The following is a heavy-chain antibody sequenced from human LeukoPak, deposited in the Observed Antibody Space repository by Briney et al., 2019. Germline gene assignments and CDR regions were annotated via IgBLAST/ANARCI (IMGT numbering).Heavy chain of an antibody. Sequence: GGSLRLSCAASGLTFSTYAMHWVRQAPGKGLEWVAVFSYDGGNKYYADSVKGRFTISRDNSKNTLYLQMNSLRPEVTAIYYCARDREDLLTGLDYWGQGTLVTVSS. CDR1: GLTFSTYA. CDR3: ARDREDLLTGLDY. D-gene: IGHD3-9*01. CDR2: FSYDGGNK. V-gene: IGHV3-30*04. J-gene: IGHJ4*02.